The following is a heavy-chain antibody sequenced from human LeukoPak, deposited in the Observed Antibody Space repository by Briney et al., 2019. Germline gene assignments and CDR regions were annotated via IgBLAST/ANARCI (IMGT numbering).Heavy chain of an antibody. CDR2: IWYDGRNK. CDR3: AKGAYDYIEIGYFDS. V-gene: IGHV3-33*06. D-gene: IGHD5-12*01. J-gene: IGHJ4*02. CDR1: GFTFSSYG. Sequence: PGGSLRLSCAASGFTFSSYGMHWVRQAPGKGLEWVAVIWYDGRNKYYADSVKGRFTISRDNSKNTLYLQMNSLRAEDTAIYYCAKGAYDYIEIGYFDSWGQGTLVTVSS.